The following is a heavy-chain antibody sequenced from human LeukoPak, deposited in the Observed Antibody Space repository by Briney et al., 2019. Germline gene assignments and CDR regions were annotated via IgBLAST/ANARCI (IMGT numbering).Heavy chain of an antibody. CDR3: ARDGYDNLIGHLLDY. CDR1: GYTFTSQG. V-gene: IGHV1-18*01. CDR2: ISAYNGNT. D-gene: IGHD2-2*01. J-gene: IGHJ4*02. Sequence: ASVKVSCKTSGYTFTSQGFSWVRQAPGQGLEWMGWISAYNGNTYYAQKLQGRVTMTTDTSTSTAYMELRSLRSDDTAMYYCARDGYDNLIGHLLDYWGQGTLVTVSS.